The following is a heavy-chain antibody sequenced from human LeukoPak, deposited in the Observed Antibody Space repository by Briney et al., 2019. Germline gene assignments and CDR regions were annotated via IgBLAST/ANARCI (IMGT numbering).Heavy chain of an antibody. CDR2: INSDGSST. D-gene: IGHD6-13*01. Sequence: GGSLRLSCAASGFSFSNYWMHWVRQAPGKGLVWVSRINSDGSSTTYADSVKGRFTISRDNAKNTLYLQMNSLRAEDTALYYCARDTRDSSRAGGSWFDPWGQGTLVTVSS. J-gene: IGHJ5*02. V-gene: IGHV3-74*01. CDR1: GFSFSNYW. CDR3: ARDTRDSSRAGGSWFDP.